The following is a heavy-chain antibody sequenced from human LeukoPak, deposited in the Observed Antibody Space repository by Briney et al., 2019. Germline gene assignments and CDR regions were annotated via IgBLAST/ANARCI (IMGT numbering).Heavy chain of an antibody. Sequence: SVKVSCKASGATFSSYAISWVRQAPGQGLEWMGRIIPIFGTANYAQKFQGRVTITTDESTSTAYMELSSLRSEDTAVYYCARDRAGITMIVVVDDAFDIWGQGTMVTVSS. CDR3: ARDRAGITMIVVVDDAFDI. CDR2: IIPIFGTA. V-gene: IGHV1-69*05. CDR1: GATFSSYA. D-gene: IGHD3-22*01. J-gene: IGHJ3*02.